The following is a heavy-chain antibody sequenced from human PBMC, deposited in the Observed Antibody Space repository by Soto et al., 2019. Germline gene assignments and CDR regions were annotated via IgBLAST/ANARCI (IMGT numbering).Heavy chain of an antibody. CDR3: ARDRGITGTKLLPHGFHP. D-gene: IGHD1-20*01. CDR1: EGTFSSYA. CDR2: IIPICGKA. Sequence: SVKVSCKASEGTFSSYAISWVRQAPGQGLEWMGGIIPICGKASYAQKFQGRVTITADESTNTAYMELSSLGSEDTAVYYCARDRGITGTKLLPHGFHPGGQGTLVTVS. V-gene: IGHV1-69*13. J-gene: IGHJ4*02.